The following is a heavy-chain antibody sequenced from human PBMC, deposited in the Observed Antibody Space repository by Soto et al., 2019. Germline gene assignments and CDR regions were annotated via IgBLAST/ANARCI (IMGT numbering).Heavy chain of an antibody. D-gene: IGHD5-12*01. CDR3: AKGQIVATGRGYYGMDV. V-gene: IGHV3-30*18. CDR1: GFTFSRYG. Sequence: QVQLVESGGGVVQPGRSVRLSCAASGFTFSRYGMHWVRQAPGKGLEWVTVISYDGRDKYYADSVKGRFTISRDNSKNTLYLQMNSLRVEDTAIYYCAKGQIVATGRGYYGMDVWGQGTTVTVSS. CDR2: ISYDGRDK. J-gene: IGHJ6*02.